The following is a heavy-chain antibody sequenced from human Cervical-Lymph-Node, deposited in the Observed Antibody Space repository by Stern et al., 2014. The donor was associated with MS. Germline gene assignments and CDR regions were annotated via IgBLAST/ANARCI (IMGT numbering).Heavy chain of an antibody. CDR3: ARFQNSGWSDLFDS. J-gene: IGHJ5*01. D-gene: IGHD6-19*01. CDR1: EFTFSTSW. V-gene: IGHV3-7*01. CDR2: IKRDGSEK. Sequence: EVHLVESGGGLVQPGGSRRLSCVASEFTFSTSWMSWVRQAPGKGLEWVANIKRDGSEKYYLDSVKGRFSISRDNAKNTLYLEMNNLRAEDTAVYYCARFQNSGWSDLFDSWGRGTLVTVSS.